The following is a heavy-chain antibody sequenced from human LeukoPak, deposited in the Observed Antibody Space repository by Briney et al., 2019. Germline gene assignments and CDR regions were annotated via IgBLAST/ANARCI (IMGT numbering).Heavy chain of an antibody. CDR3: AKGGDGYNYYFDY. CDR2: ISGSGGSI. J-gene: IGHJ4*02. Sequence: HTGGSLRLSCTASGFTFSDYAMSWVRQAPGKGLEWVSGISGSGGSIRYADSVKGRFIISRDNSKNTLYLQMNNLRAEDTAVYYCAKGGDGYNYYFDYWGQETLVTVSS. V-gene: IGHV3-23*01. D-gene: IGHD5-24*01. CDR1: GFTFSDYA.